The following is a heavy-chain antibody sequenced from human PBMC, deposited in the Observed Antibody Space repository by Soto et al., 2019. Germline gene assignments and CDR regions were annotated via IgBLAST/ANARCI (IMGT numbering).Heavy chain of an antibody. D-gene: IGHD3-10*01. J-gene: IGHJ3*02. Sequence: GGSLRLSCAASGFTFSSYAMSWVRQAPGKGLEWVSAISGSGGSTYYADSVKGRFTISRDNSKNTLYLQMNSLRAEDTAVYYCAKSTGEGLAELLWFGTVRDAFDIWGQGTMVTVSS. CDR3: AKSTGEGLAELLWFGTVRDAFDI. CDR1: GFTFSSYA. V-gene: IGHV3-23*01. CDR2: ISGSGGST.